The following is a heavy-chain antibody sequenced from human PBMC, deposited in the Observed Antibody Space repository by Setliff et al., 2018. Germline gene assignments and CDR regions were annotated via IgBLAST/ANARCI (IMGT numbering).Heavy chain of an antibody. J-gene: IGHJ6*03. CDR2: ISAYNGNT. CDR3: ARDGFEIVVVPAAIYYYYYMDV. CDR1: GGIFNSFS. Sequence: ASVKVSCKASGGIFNSFSISWVRQAPGQGLEWMGWISAYNGNTNYAQKFQGRVTITRDTSANTAYMELSSLRSEDTAVYYCARDGFEIVVVPAAIYYYYYMDVWGKGTTVTVSS. V-gene: IGHV1-18*01. D-gene: IGHD2-2*01.